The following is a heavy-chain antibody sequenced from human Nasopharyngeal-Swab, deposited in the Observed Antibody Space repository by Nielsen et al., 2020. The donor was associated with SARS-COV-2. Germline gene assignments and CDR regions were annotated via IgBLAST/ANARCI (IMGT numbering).Heavy chain of an antibody. CDR1: GGSISSYY. Sequence: SETLSLTCTVSGGSISSYYWSWIRQPPGKGLEWIGNIYYSGSTNYNPSLKSRVTISVDTSKNQFSLKLNSVTAADTAVYYGAKQKWQQLINWGQGTLVTVSS. J-gene: IGHJ4*02. CDR3: AKQKWQQLIN. CDR2: IYYSGST. V-gene: IGHV4-59*08. D-gene: IGHD6-13*01.